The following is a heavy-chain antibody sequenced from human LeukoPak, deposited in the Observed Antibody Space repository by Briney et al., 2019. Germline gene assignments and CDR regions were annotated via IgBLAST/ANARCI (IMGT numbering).Heavy chain of an antibody. CDR1: GFTFSDYG. J-gene: IGHJ4*02. D-gene: IGHD3-22*01. Sequence: GGSLRLSCAASGFTFSDYGMSWVRQAPGKGLEWVAAISRSGDITFHADSVRGRFTISRDNSKDTLYVQMNSLRAEDTAIYYCAKELRSGGVVTNFDYWGQGTLVTASS. CDR3: AKELRSGGVVTNFDY. CDR2: ISRSGDIT. V-gene: IGHV3-23*01.